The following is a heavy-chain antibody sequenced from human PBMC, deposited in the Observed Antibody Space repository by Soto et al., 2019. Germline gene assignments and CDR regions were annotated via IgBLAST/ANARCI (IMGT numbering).Heavy chain of an antibody. Sequence: QVQLQESGPGLVKPSQTLSLTCTVSGGSISSGGNYWSWIRQHPGKGLEWIGYIYYSGSTYYNPSLKSRVTISVDTSKNQFSLKLSPVTAADTAVYYCARDPSVANYWYFDLWGRGTLVTVSS. V-gene: IGHV4-31*03. J-gene: IGHJ2*01. CDR3: ARDPSVANYWYFDL. CDR2: IYYSGST. D-gene: IGHD2-15*01. CDR1: GGSISSGGNY.